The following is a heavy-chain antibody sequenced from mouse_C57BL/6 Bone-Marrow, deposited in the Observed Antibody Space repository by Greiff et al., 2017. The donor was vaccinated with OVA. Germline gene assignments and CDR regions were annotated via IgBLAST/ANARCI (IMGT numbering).Heavy chain of an antibody. D-gene: IGHD2-4*01. V-gene: IGHV14-3*01. CDR3: ARSDDYAPWFAY. J-gene: IGHJ3*01. CDR1: GFNIKNTY. CDR2: IDPANGNT. Sequence: EVQRVESVAELVRPGASVKLSCTASGFNIKNTYMHWVKQRPEQGLEWIGRIDPANGNTKYAPKFQGKATITADTSSNTAYLQLSSLTSEDTAIYYCARSDDYAPWFAYWGQGTLVTVSA.